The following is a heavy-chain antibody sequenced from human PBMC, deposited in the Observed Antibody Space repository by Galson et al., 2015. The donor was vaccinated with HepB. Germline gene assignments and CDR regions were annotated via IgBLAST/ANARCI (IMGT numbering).Heavy chain of an antibody. CDR3: ARDHVRYSSGYFGYFDY. D-gene: IGHD3-22*01. V-gene: IGHV3-30-3*01. J-gene: IGHJ4*02. Sequence: SLRLSCAASGFTFSSYAMHWVRQAPGKGLEWVAVISYDGSNKYYADSVKGRFTISRDNSKNTLYLQMNSLRAEDTAVYYCARDHVRYSSGYFGYFDYWGQGTLVTVSS. CDR2: ISYDGSNK. CDR1: GFTFSSYA.